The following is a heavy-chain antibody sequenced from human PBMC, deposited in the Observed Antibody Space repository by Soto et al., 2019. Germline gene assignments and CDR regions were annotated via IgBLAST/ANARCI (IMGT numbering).Heavy chain of an antibody. CDR3: ARNSGTAVTTSRVFAN. CDR1: GFTFATCA. CDR2: ISGSGDRA. D-gene: IGHD4-17*01. V-gene: IGHV3-23*01. J-gene: IGHJ4*02. Sequence: EVQLLESGGDFVQPGGSLRLSCAASGFTFATCAMSWVRQAPGKGLEWIAIISGSGDRASYADSVKGRFTISRDISTNTLFLQMNSLRAEDTAVYYCARNSGTAVTTSRVFANWGQGTLVAVSS.